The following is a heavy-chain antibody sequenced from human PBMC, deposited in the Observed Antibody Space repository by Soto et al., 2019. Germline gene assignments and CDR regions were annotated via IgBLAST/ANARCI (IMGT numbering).Heavy chain of an antibody. V-gene: IGHV4-34*01. CDR1: GGSFSAFY. CDR3: ASMNDYGGNSNY. J-gene: IGHJ4*02. Sequence: SETLSLTCDVYGGSFSAFYWTWFRQTPGKGLEWLGEINHSGSTNYNPSLKSRVTISVDTSKNQFSLRLSSVTVADTAVYYCASMNDYGGNSNYWGQGTLVTVSS. D-gene: IGHD4-17*01. CDR2: INHSGST.